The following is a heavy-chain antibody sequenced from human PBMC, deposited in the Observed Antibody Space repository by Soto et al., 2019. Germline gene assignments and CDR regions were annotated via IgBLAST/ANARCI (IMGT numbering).Heavy chain of an antibody. CDR1: CGSISSSSYY. CDR3: ARLAYSSSSGMDV. CDR2: IYYSGST. J-gene: IGHJ6*02. D-gene: IGHD6-13*01. V-gene: IGHV4-39*01. Sequence: PSETLSLTCTVSCGSISSSSYYWGWIRQPPGKGLEWIGSIYYSGSTYYNPSLKSRVTISVDTSKNQFSLKLSPVTAADTAVYYCARLAYSSSSGMDVWGQGTTVTVSS.